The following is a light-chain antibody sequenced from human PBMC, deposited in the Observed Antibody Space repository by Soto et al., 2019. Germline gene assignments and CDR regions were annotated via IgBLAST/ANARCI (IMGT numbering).Light chain of an antibody. Sequence: EIVLTQSPDTLSMSAGESATLSCRASQTISRNLVWYQKKPGQSPRLLIYEASTRATGVPARFIGSGSGTDLTLTINTLQPEYFAVYYCKGYNDWRRIPFGKGTRLEIK. CDR1: QTISRN. J-gene: IGKJ5*01. CDR3: KGYNDWRRIP. V-gene: IGKV3-15*01. CDR2: EAS.